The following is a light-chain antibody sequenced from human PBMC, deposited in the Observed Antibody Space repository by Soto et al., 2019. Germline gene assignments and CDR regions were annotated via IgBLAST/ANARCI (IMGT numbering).Light chain of an antibody. V-gene: IGLV1-51*01. Sequence: QSVLTQPPSVSAAPGQKVTISCSGSSSTIVSNYVSWYQQLPGSAPKLLIYDNNKRPSGIPDRFSGSKSGTSATLGITGLQTGDEADYYCGTWDSSLSAYVFGTGTKVTVL. CDR1: SSTIVSNY. CDR2: DNN. CDR3: GTWDSSLSAYV. J-gene: IGLJ1*01.